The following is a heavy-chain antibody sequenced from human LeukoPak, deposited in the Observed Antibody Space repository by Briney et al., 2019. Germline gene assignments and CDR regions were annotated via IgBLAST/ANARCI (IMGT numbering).Heavy chain of an antibody. CDR1: GFTFSSYG. CDR3: AKIGATDFDY. J-gene: IGHJ4*02. CDR2: IRYDGNNK. V-gene: IGHV3-30*02. Sequence: GGSLRLSCAASGFTFSSYGMHWVRQAPGKGLEWVEFIRYDGNNKYYAASVKGRFTISRDNSKRTLYQQMNSLRAEDTAVYYCAKIGATDFDYWGQGTLVTVSS. D-gene: IGHD3-10*01.